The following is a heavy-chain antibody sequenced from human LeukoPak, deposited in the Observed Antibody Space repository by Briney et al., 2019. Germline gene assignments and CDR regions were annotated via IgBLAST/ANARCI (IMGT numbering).Heavy chain of an antibody. CDR3: AREGTTTVTKNFDY. J-gene: IGHJ4*02. Sequence: ASVKVSCTASEYGFTNYYIHWVRQAPGQGLEWMGAIQFSGGTTTYAQKFQGRVTMTGDTSTNTVYMELNSLRSDDTAVYYCAREGTTTVTKNFDYWGQGTLVTVSS. CDR1: EYGFTNYY. V-gene: IGHV1-46*01. D-gene: IGHD4-17*01. CDR2: IQFSGGTT.